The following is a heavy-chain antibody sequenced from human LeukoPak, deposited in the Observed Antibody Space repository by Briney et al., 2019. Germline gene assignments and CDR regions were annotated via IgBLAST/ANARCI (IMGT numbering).Heavy chain of an antibody. CDR1: GYTFTGYY. J-gene: IGHJ3*02. CDR2: INPNSGGT. D-gene: IGHD6-13*01. Sequence: ASVKVSCKASGYTFTGYYMHWVRQAPGQRLEWMGWINPNSGGTNYAQKFQGRVTMTRDTSISTAYMELSRLRPDDTAMYYCASRIAAALQYTPNDAFDIWGQGTMVTVSS. V-gene: IGHV1-2*02. CDR3: ASRIAAALQYTPNDAFDI.